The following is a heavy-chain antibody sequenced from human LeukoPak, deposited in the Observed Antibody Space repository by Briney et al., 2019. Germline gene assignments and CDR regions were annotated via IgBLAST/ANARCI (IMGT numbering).Heavy chain of an antibody. CDR1: GYTFTSYD. Sequence: ASVKVSCKASGYTFTSYDISWVRQATGRGLEWMGWMNPTSGDTEYAQKFQGRITMTMSTSISTAYMELTSLRSEDTAVYYCARGHNYYGMDVWGQGTTVTVTS. V-gene: IGHV1-8*01. J-gene: IGHJ6*02. CDR2: MNPTSGDT. CDR3: ARGHNYYGMDV.